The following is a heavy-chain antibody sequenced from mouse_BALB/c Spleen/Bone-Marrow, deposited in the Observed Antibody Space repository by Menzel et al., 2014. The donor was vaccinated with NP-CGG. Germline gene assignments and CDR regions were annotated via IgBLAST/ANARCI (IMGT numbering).Heavy chain of an antibody. V-gene: IGHV1-37*01. J-gene: IGHJ2*01. CDR2: INPYNGDT. CDR1: GYSFTDYF. Sequence: EVQLQESGPELVKPGTSVKISCKTSGYSFTDYFMNWVKQSHGKSLEWIGRINPYNGDTFYNQKFKDKATLTVDKSSSTAHIDVLNLTSQDSAVYYCGRWANWGQGTTLTVSS. CDR3: GRWAN.